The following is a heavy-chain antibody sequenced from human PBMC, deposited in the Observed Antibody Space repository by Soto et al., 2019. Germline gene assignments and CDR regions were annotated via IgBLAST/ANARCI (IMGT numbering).Heavy chain of an antibody. CDR2: ISAYNGNT. J-gene: IGHJ3*01. D-gene: IGHD4-17*01. CDR1: GYTFTSYG. CDR3: ARAWKSPVTTLIPGALDV. Sequence: ASVKVSCKASGYTFTSYGISWVRQAPGQGLEWMGWISAYNGNTNYAQKLQGRVTMTTDTSTSTAYMELRSLRPEDTAVYYCARAWKSPVTTLIPGALDVWGQGTMVTVSS. V-gene: IGHV1-18*01.